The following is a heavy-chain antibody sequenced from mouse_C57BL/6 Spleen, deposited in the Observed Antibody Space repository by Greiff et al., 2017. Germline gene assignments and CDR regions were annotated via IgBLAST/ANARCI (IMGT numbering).Heavy chain of an antibody. Sequence: EVQVVESEGGLVQPGSSMKLSCTASGFTFSDYYMAWVRQVPEKGLEWVANINYDGSSTYYLDSLKSRFIISRDNAKNILYLQMSSLKSEDTATYYCARDYYRGYWYFDVWGTGTTVTVSS. J-gene: IGHJ1*03. V-gene: IGHV5-16*01. CDR1: GFTFSDYY. CDR3: ARDYYRGYWYFDV. D-gene: IGHD2-14*01. CDR2: INYDGSST.